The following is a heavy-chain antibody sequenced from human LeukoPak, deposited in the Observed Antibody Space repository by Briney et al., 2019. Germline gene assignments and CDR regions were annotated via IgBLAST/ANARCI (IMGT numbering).Heavy chain of an antibody. Sequence: PGGSLRLSCAASGFNFNYYGMDWVRQAPGKGLEWVSYISSSSSTIYYADSVKGRFTISRDNAKNSLYLQMNSLRAEDTAVYYCARRAGRVGADIDYWGQGTLVTVSS. CDR1: GFNFNYYG. J-gene: IGHJ4*02. V-gene: IGHV3-48*01. D-gene: IGHD1-26*01. CDR2: ISSSSSTI. CDR3: ARRAGRVGADIDY.